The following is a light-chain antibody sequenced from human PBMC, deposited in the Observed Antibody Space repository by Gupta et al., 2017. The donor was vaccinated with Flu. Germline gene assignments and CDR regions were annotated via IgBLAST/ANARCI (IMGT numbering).Light chain of an antibody. CDR2: HVS. CDR3: CSYTGSASFF. CDR1: SSDIGAYKY. J-gene: IGLJ2*01. V-gene: IGLV2-11*01. Sequence: QSALTQPRSVSGSPGQSVAISCTGTSSDIGAYKYVYWYQQHPGKAPKLVIFHVSERPAGVPDRFSGSKSGNTASLIISGLQPEDEADYFCCSYTGSASFFFGGGTKLTVL.